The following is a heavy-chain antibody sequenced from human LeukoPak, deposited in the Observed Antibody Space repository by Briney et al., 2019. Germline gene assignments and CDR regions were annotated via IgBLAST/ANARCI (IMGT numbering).Heavy chain of an antibody. J-gene: IGHJ4*02. V-gene: IGHV1-69*13. CDR1: GGTFSSYA. CDR3: ARDGLARGPLYYFDY. D-gene: IGHD3/OR15-3a*01. CDR2: IIPIFGTA. Sequence: SVKVSCKASGGTFSSYAISWVRQAPGQGLEWMGGIIPIFGTANYAQKFQGRVTITADESTSTAYMELSSLRSEDTAVYYCARDGLARGPLYYFDYWGQGTLVAVSS.